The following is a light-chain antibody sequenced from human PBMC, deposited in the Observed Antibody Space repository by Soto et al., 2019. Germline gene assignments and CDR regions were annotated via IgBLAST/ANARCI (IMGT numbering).Light chain of an antibody. CDR3: QQRSNWPPIT. V-gene: IGKV3-11*01. J-gene: IGKJ5*01. Sequence: EIVLTHSPATLSFSPGDRATLSSRASQSISSYLAWYQQKSGQAPRLLIYDASTRATGVPARFSGSGSGTDFTLTIDSLEPEDFAVYYCQQRSNWPPITFGQGTRLEIK. CDR2: DAS. CDR1: QSISSY.